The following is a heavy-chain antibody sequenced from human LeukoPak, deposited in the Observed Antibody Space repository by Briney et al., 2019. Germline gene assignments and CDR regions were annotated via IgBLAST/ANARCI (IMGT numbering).Heavy chain of an antibody. D-gene: IGHD1-26*01. CDR2: IYYSGST. J-gene: IGHJ4*02. Sequence: PSDTLSLTCAVSGYSISSSNWWGWIRQPPGKGLEWIGYIYYSGSTYYNPSLKSRVTISVDTSKNQFSLKLSSVTAADTAVYYCASNKWEYRVRFDYWGQGTLVTVSS. CDR1: GYSISSSNW. V-gene: IGHV4-28*01. CDR3: ASNKWEYRVRFDY.